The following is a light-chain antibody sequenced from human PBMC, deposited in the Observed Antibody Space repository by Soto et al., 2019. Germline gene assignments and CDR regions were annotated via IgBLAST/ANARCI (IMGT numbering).Light chain of an antibody. V-gene: IGKV3-20*01. J-gene: IGKJ4*01. Sequence: EIVLTQSPGTLSLSPGERATLSCRASQSFSSTYVAWYQQKPDQSPRLLIYGASSRATGVPDRFSGSGSGTDFTLTISRLEPEDFAVYYCQQFGGSARLTFGGGTKVEIK. CDR2: GAS. CDR1: QSFSSTY. CDR3: QQFGGSARLT.